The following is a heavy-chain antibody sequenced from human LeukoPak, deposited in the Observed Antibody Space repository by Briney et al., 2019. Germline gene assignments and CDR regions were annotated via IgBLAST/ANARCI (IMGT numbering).Heavy chain of an antibody. V-gene: IGHV1-69*05. CDR3: ARIKGSSSGWYGYYFDF. CDR1: GGTFSSYA. CDR2: IIPIFGTA. D-gene: IGHD6-19*01. Sequence: GASVKVSCKASGGTFSSYAISWVRQAPGQGLEWMGGIIPIFGTANYAQKFQGRVTITTDESTSTAYMELSSLRSEDTAVYYCARIKGSSSGWYGYYFDFWGQGTLVTVSS. J-gene: IGHJ4*02.